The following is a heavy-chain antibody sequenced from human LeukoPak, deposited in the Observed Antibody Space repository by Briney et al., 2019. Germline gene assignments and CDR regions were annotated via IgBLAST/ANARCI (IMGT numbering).Heavy chain of an antibody. CDR3: AKTRSTDTAMGEPDYYYYYYMDV. CDR1: GFTFSSYG. CDR2: IRYDGSNK. J-gene: IGHJ6*03. Sequence: GGSLRLACAASGFTFSSYGMHWVRQAPGKGLEWVAFIRYDGSNKYYADSVKGRFTISRDNSKNTLYLQMNSLRAEDTAVYYCAKTRSTDTAMGEPDYYYYYYMDVWGKGTTVTISS. V-gene: IGHV3-30*02. D-gene: IGHD5-18*01.